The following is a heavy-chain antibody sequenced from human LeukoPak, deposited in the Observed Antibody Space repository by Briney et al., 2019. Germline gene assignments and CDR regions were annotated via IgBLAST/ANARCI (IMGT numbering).Heavy chain of an antibody. CDR2: IYYSGST. D-gene: IGHD3-10*01. CDR1: GGSISSSSYY. J-gene: IGHJ5*02. Sequence: SQTLSLTCTVSGGSISSSSYYWGWIRQPPGKGLEWIGSIYYSGSTYYNPSLKSRVTISVDTSKNQFSLKLSSATAADTAVYYCARASRKGSGRTSKGNWFDPWGQGTPVTVSS. V-gene: IGHV4-39*07. CDR3: ARASRKGSGRTSKGNWFDP.